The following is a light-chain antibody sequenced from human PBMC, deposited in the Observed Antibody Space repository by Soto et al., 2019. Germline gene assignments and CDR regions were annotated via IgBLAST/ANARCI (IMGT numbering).Light chain of an antibody. CDR3: NSYTRSSTLV. V-gene: IGLV2-14*03. CDR2: DVS. CDR1: SSDVGGYDY. J-gene: IGLJ2*01. Sequence: QSALTQPASVSGSPGQSITISCTGTSSDVGGYDYVSWYQQHPGRAPKLMIYDVSNRPSGVSNRFSASKSGNTASLTISGLQAEDEAYYYCNSYTRSSTLVFGVGTKLTVL.